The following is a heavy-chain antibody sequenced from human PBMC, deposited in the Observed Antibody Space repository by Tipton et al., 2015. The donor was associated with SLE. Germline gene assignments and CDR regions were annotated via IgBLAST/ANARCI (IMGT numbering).Heavy chain of an antibody. CDR2: IYYSGST. J-gene: IGHJ2*01. Sequence: TLSLTCTVSGGSISSGDYYWSWIRQPPGKGLEWIGYIYYSGSTYYNPSLKSRVTISVDTSKNQFSLKLSSVTAADTGVYYCAREVMDWYFDLWGRGTLVTVSS. CDR3: AREVMDWYFDL. D-gene: IGHD3-16*01. CDR1: GGSISSGDYY. V-gene: IGHV4-30-4*01.